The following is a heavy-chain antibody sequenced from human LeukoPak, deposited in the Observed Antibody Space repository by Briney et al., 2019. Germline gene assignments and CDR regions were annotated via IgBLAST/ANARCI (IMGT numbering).Heavy chain of an antibody. V-gene: IGHV4-59*08. CDR3: ARLPIRHRKDGSSSWDGYYYYYYGMDV. CDR2: IYYSGST. D-gene: IGHD6-13*01. CDR1: GGSFSGYY. Sequence: SETLSLTCAVYGGSFSGYYWSWIRQPPGKGLEWIGYIYYSGSTNYNPSLKSRVTISVDTSKNQFSLKLSSVTAADTAVYYCARLPIRHRKDGSSSWDGYYYYYYGMDVWGQGTTVTVSS. J-gene: IGHJ6*02.